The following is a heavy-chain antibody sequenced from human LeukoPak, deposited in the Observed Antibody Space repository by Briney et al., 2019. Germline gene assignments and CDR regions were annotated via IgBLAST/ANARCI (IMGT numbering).Heavy chain of an antibody. Sequence: GASVKVSCKASGYTFTNYYMHWVRQAPGQGLEWMGWISGYNGNTNYAQKFQGRVTMTTDTSTSTAYMELRRLRSDDTAVYYCARDSGYCGSTSCYDDYWGQGTLVTVSS. CDR1: GYTFTNYY. CDR2: ISGYNGNT. CDR3: ARDSGYCGSTSCYDDY. V-gene: IGHV1-18*04. D-gene: IGHD2-2*01. J-gene: IGHJ4*02.